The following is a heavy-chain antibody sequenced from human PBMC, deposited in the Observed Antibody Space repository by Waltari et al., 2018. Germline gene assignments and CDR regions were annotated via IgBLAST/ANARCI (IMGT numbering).Heavy chain of an antibody. Sequence: QVQLQESGPGLVKPSQTLSLTCTVSGGSISSGDYYWSWIRQPPGKGLEWIGYIYYSGSTYYNPSLKSRVTISVDTSKIQFSLKLSSVTAADTAVYYCARADYYDSSGYQSFYFDYWGQGTLVTVSS. CDR3: ARADYYDSSGYQSFYFDY. CDR2: IYYSGST. CDR1: GGSISSGDYY. J-gene: IGHJ4*02. D-gene: IGHD3-22*01. V-gene: IGHV4-30-4*08.